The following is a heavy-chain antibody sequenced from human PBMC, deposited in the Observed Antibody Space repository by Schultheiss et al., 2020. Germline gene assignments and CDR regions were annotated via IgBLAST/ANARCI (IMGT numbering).Heavy chain of an antibody. CDR3: ARDRSVWELLEGYYYYGMDV. V-gene: IGHV4-34*01. CDR1: GGSFSGYY. D-gene: IGHD2-15*01. Sequence: SETLSLTCAVYGGSFSGYYWSWIRQPPGKGLEWIGEINHSGSTNYNPSLKSRVTISVDTSKNQFSLKLSSVTAADTAVYYCARDRSVWELLEGYYYYGMDVWGQGTTVNVSS. CDR2: INHSGST. J-gene: IGHJ6*02.